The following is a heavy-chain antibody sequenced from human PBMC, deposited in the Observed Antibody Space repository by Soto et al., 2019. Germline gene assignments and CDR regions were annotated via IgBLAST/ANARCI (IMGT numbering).Heavy chain of an antibody. CDR2: IKSKTDGGTT. D-gene: IGHD6-19*01. Sequence: GGSLRLSWAASGLTFSNAWMSWVRQAQGKGREWVGRIKSKTDGGTTDNAAPVKGRFTISRDDSKNTLNLQMNSMKTEDTAVYYCTTVLLAGAGPEGMDVWGQGTTGTVSS. V-gene: IGHV3-15*01. J-gene: IGHJ6*02. CDR1: GLTFSNAW. CDR3: TTVLLAGAGPEGMDV.